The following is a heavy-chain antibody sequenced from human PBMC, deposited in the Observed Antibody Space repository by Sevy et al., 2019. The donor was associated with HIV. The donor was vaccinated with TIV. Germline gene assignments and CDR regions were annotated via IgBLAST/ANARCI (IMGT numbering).Heavy chain of an antibody. J-gene: IGHJ6*02. CDR1: GFTFSSYW. V-gene: IGHV3-7*01. D-gene: IGHD3-10*01. CDR2: IKQDGSEK. CDR3: ARGLMVRGVLFGMDV. Sequence: GGSLRLSCAASGFTFSSYWMSWVRQAPAKGLEWVANIKQDGSEKYYVDSVKGRFTISRDNAKNSLYLQMNSLRAEDTAVYYCARGLMVRGVLFGMDVWGQGTTVTVSS.